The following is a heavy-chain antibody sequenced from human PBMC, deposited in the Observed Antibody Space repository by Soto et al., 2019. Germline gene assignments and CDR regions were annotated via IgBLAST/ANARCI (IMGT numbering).Heavy chain of an antibody. CDR1: GFTFNTFG. Sequence: QEHLVESGGGVVLPGRSLRLSCAASGFTFNTFGMHWVRQAPGKGLEWVAVISYDGSDKYYSDSVRGRFTISRDNSMNTLYLQMNSLRPEDTAVYYCAKSPNFYCSSYHCYKYYFDYWGQGTLVTVSS. CDR3: AKSPNFYCSSYHCYKYYFDY. D-gene: IGHD2-2*01. CDR2: ISYDGSDK. V-gene: IGHV3-30*18. J-gene: IGHJ4*02.